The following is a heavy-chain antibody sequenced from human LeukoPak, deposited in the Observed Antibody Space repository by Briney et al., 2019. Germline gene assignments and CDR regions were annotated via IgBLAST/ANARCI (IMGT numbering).Heavy chain of an antibody. D-gene: IGHD2-2*01. V-gene: IGHV1-18*01. CDR1: GYTFTSYG. CDR3: ARLGDSTDASDY. J-gene: IGHJ4*02. Sequence: GASVQVSCKASGYTFTSYGISWVRQAPGQGLDWMGWISAYHGNTNYAQKLQGRVTLTTEPSTSTAYTELRICRCDDPAVLYLARLGDSTDASDYWGQGPLVTVSA. CDR2: ISAYHGNT.